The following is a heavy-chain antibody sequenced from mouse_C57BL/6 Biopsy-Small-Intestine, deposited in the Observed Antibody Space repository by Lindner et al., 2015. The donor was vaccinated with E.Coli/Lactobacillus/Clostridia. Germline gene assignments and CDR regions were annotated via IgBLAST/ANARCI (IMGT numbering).Heavy chain of an antibody. D-gene: IGHD1-1*01. CDR3: ARDYRITGDTRYGMVV. CDR2: INPNSGIT. J-gene: IGHJ1*01. Sequence: SVKVSCKASGYTFTDYYMHWVRQAPGQGLEWMGWINPNSGITNYAKKFQGRVTTTGDTSISTVYMELSRLRSDDTAVYYCARDYRITGDTRYGMVVWGQGTTVTVSS. V-gene: IGHV1-64*01. CDR1: GYTFTDYY.